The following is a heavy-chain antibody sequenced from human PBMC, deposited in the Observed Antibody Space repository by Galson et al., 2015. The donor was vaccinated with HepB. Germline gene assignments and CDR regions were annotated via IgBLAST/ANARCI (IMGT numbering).Heavy chain of an antibody. D-gene: IGHD2-2*01. Sequence: SLRLSCAASGFTFSSYSMNWVRQAPGKGLEWVAVIWYDGSNKYYADSVKGRFTISRDNSKNTLYLQMNSLRVEDTAVYYCARGQYQLLSRWFDPWGQGTLVTVSS. CDR1: GFTFSSYS. CDR2: IWYDGSNK. J-gene: IGHJ5*02. CDR3: ARGQYQLLSRWFDP. V-gene: IGHV3-33*08.